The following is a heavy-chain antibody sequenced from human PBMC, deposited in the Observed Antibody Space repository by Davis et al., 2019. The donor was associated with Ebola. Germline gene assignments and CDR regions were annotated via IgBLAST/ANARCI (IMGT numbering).Heavy chain of an antibody. V-gene: IGHV1-46*02. CDR2: INPSGGST. Sequence: ASVKVSCKASGYTFNSYYIHWVRQAPGQGLEWMGIINPSGGSTTFAQKFQGRVTMTRDTSTRTVYMELSSLRSEDTAVYYCARGRGHYEYSGGDYWGQGTLVTVSS. D-gene: IGHD2-21*01. J-gene: IGHJ4*02. CDR3: ARGRGHYEYSGGDY. CDR1: GYTFNSYY.